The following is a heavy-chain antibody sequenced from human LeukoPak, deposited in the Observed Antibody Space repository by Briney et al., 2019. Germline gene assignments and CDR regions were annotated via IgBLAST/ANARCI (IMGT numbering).Heavy chain of an antibody. Sequence: ASVKVSCKASGGTFSSYAISWVRQAPGQGLEWMGGIIPIFGTANYAQKFQGRVTITADESTSTAYMELSSLGSEDTAVYYCARAPPTVTNNWFDPWGQGTLVTVSS. CDR2: IIPIFGTA. CDR3: ARAPPTVTNNWFDP. J-gene: IGHJ5*02. CDR1: GGTFSSYA. D-gene: IGHD4-17*01. V-gene: IGHV1-69*13.